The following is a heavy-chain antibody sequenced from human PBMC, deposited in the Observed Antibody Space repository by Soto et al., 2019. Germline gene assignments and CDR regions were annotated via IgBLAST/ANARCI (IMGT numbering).Heavy chain of an antibody. V-gene: IGHV5-10-1*04. CDR1: GYSFAGYW. Sequence: GASLKISCKGSGYSFAGYWITWVRQKPGKGLEWMGRIDPSDSQTYYSPPFQGRVTISADKSTTTVYLQWSSLKASDTAMYYCARTDGYEIEYWGQGTLVTVSS. J-gene: IGHJ4*02. D-gene: IGHD5-12*01. CDR2: IDPSDSQT. CDR3: ARTDGYEIEY.